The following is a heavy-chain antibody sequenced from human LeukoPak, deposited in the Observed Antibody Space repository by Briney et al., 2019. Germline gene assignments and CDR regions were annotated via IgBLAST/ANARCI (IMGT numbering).Heavy chain of an antibody. V-gene: IGHV3-9*01. J-gene: IGHJ4*02. CDR3: AKESGEYYFDY. CDR2: ISWNSGSI. CDR1: GFTFSSYA. D-gene: IGHD3-16*01. Sequence: GGSLRLSCAASGFTFSSYAMSWVRQAPGKGLEWVSGISWNSGSIGYADSVKGRFTISRDNAKNSLYLQMNSLRAEDTALYYCAKESGEYYFDYWGQGTLVTVSS.